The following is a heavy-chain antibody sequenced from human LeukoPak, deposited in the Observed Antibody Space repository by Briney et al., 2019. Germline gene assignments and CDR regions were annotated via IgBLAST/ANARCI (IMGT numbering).Heavy chain of an antibody. V-gene: IGHV3-7*01. D-gene: IGHD4-23*01. Sequence: GSLRLSCSASGFTFSSRWMNWVRQVPGKGLEWVAIINTDGSEKNYVDSVKGRFTISRDNAKNSLYLQMNSLRAEDTAMYYCARSNSGPDYWGQGTLVIVPS. CDR1: GFTFSSRW. J-gene: IGHJ4*02. CDR3: ARSNSGPDY. CDR2: INTDGSEK.